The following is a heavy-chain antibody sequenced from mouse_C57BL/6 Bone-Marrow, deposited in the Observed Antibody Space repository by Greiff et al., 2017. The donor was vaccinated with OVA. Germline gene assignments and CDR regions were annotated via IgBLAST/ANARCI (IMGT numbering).Heavy chain of an antibody. CDR1: GFTFSNYW. J-gene: IGHJ3*01. Sequence: EVKVEESGGGLVQPGGSMKLSCVASGFTFSNYWMNWVRQSPEKGLEWVAQIRLKSDNYATHYAESVQGRFTISRDDSKSSVYLQMNNLRAEDTGIYYCTDLYTGFAYWGQGTLVTVSA. D-gene: IGHD1-3*01. CDR3: TDLYTGFAY. V-gene: IGHV6-3*01. CDR2: IRLKSDNYAT.